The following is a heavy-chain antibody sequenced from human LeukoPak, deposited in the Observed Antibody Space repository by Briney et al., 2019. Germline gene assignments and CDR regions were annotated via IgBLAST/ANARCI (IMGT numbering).Heavy chain of an antibody. CDR2: IRNDRIT. CDR1: GLTFRDAW. V-gene: IGHV3-15*01. CDR3: TWMATIFTDDY. J-gene: IGHJ4*02. D-gene: IGHD5-12*01. Sequence: GGSLRLSCVLSGLTFRDAWMSWVRQAPGKGLEWVGRIRNDRITGYAAPVQGRFSISRDNSKNTFYLQMNSLRTEDTGMYFCTWMATIFTDDYWGQGTLVTVSS.